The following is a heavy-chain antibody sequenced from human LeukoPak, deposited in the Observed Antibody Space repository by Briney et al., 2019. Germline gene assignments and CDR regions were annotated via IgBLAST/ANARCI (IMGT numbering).Heavy chain of an antibody. CDR1: GLTFAKYA. Sequence: PGGSLRLSCSASGLTFAKYAVTWVRQAPGKRLEWIPSIRGGGRGTNYADSVKGRFTISRDNSKNTVYLQMNNLRVDDTALYYCAKDPNGDYFGAFDAWGQGTMVTVSS. CDR2: IRGGGRGT. CDR3: AKDPNGDYFGAFDA. V-gene: IGHV3-23*01. D-gene: IGHD4-17*01. J-gene: IGHJ3*01.